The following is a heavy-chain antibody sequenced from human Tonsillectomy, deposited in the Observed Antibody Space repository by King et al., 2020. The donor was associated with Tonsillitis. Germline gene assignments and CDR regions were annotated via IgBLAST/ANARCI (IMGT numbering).Heavy chain of an antibody. D-gene: IGHD2-2*01. Sequence: QLVQSGGGLVQPGGSLRLSCAASGFTFSSYSMNWVRQAPGKGLEWVSYISSSSSTIYYADSVKGRFTISRDNAKNSLYLQMNSLRDEDTAVYYCARDVCSSTSCYVNYYYGMDVWGQGTTVTVSS. CDR1: GFTFSSYS. J-gene: IGHJ6*02. V-gene: IGHV3-48*02. CDR2: ISSSSSTI. CDR3: ARDVCSSTSCYVNYYYGMDV.